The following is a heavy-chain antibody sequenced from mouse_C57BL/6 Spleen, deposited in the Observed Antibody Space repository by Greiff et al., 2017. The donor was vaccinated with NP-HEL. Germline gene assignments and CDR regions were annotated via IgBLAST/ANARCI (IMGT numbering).Heavy chain of an antibody. V-gene: IGHV1-69*01. CDR2: IDPSDSYT. J-gene: IGHJ2*01. CDR3: ARGGTDYFDY. D-gene: IGHD2-14*01. CDR1: GYTFTSYW. Sequence: QVQLQQPGAELVMPGASVKLSCKASGYTFTSYWMHWVKQRPGQGLEWIGEIDPSDSYTNYNQKFKGKSTLTVDKSSGTAYMQLSSLTSEDSAVYYCARGGTDYFDYWGQGTTLTVSS.